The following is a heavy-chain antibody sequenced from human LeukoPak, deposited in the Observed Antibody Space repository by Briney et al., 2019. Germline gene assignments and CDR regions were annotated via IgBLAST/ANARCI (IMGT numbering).Heavy chain of an antibody. Sequence: ASVKVSCKASGYTFTDYYIHWVRQAPGQGLEWMGWIDPNSGGTNYAQKFQGRVTMTRDTSISTAYMELSSLTSDDTAVYYCARGYSSSGYWGQGTLVTVSS. J-gene: IGHJ4*02. CDR1: GYTFTDYY. CDR3: ARGYSSSGY. D-gene: IGHD6-19*01. V-gene: IGHV1-2*02. CDR2: IDPNSGGT.